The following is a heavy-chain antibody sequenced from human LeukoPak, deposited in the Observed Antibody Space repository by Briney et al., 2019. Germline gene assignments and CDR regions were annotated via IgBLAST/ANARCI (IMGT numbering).Heavy chain of an antibody. CDR1: GFTFSSYA. CDR2: ISYDGSNK. Sequence: GRSLRLSCAASGFTFSSYAMHWVRQAPGKGLEWVAVISYDGSNKYYADSVKGRFTISRDNSKNTLYLQMNSLRAEDTAVYYCARVHGRAAFDIWGQGTAVTVSS. CDR3: ARVHGRAAFDI. J-gene: IGHJ3*02. V-gene: IGHV3-30-3*01.